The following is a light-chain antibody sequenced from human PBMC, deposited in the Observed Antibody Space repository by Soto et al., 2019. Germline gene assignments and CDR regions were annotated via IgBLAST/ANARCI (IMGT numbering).Light chain of an antibody. V-gene: IGLV2-23*02. CDR3: CSYGGSRAV. CDR1: SSDVGSHNL. Sequence: QSALTQPASVSGSPGQSITISCTGTSSDVGSHNLVSWYQQHPGQAPKLMIYEVSKRPLGVSTRFSASKSVNTASLTISGLQHEDEADYYCCSYGGSRAVFGGGTQLTDL. J-gene: IGLJ7*01. CDR2: EVS.